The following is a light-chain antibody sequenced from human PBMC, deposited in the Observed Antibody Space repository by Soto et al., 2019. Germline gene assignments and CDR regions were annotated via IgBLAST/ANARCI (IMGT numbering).Light chain of an antibody. V-gene: IGLV1-44*01. CDR2: RNS. J-gene: IGLJ2*01. CDR3: AAWDDSLNGVV. Sequence: QPVLTQTPSTSGPPGQRVTVSCSGSSSNIGTNTVNWYQQVPGTAPKLLIFRNSQRPSGVPDRFSGSKSGTSASLAIGGLQSEDEADYYCAAWDDSLNGVVFGGGTKVTVL. CDR1: SSNIGTNT.